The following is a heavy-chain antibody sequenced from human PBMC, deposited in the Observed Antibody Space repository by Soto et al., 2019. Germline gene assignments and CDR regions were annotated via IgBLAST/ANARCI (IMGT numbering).Heavy chain of an antibody. CDR3: ARDRRGYSYGVIFDY. V-gene: IGHV1-69*01. CDR1: GGTFSSYA. J-gene: IGHJ4*02. Sequence: QVQLVQSGAEVQKPGSSVKVSCKASGGTFSSYAISWVRQAPGQGLEWMGGIIHIFGTANYAQKFQGRVTITADESTSTAYMELSSLRSEDTAVYYCARDRRGYSYGVIFDYWGQGTLVTVSS. CDR2: IIHIFGTA. D-gene: IGHD5-18*01.